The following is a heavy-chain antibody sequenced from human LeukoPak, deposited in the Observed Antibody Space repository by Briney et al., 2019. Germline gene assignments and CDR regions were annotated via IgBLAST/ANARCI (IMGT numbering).Heavy chain of an antibody. D-gene: IGHD3-3*01. Sequence: SETLSLTCAVYGGSFSGYYWSWIRQPPGKGLEWIGEINHSGSTNYNPSLKSRVTISVDTSKNQFSPKLSSVTAADTAVYYCARAGLDDFWSGYYLNWFDPWGQGTPVTVSS. J-gene: IGHJ5*02. CDR1: GGSFSGYY. CDR2: INHSGST. V-gene: IGHV4-34*01. CDR3: ARAGLDDFWSGYYLNWFDP.